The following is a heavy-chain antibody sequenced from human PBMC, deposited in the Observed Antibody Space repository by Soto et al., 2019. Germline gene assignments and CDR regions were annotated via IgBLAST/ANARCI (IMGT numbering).Heavy chain of an antibody. D-gene: IGHD3-3*01. J-gene: IGHJ5*02. CDR2: IYYSGNT. CDR1: GDSIRNYY. Sequence: PSETLPLTCTVSGDSIRNYYWSFIRQLPGEGLEWIGYIYYSGNTNYNPSLKVRVAISVYTSKHEFSLRMKSVTPADTAVYYCVRDIYTFGVPSDAAYNSFCPWGQGTLVTVSS. V-gene: IGHV4-59*01. CDR3: VRDIYTFGVPSDAAYNSFCP.